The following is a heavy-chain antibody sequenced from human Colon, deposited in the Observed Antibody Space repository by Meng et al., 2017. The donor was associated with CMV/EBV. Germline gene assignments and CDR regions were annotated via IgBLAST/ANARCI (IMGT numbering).Heavy chain of an antibody. V-gene: IGHV3-74*01. CDR3: ARTYYYGSGSYFYYYYCMDV. J-gene: IGHJ6*02. Sequence: GESLKISCAASGFTFSDYAMNWVRQAPGKGLVWVSRINSDGSSTSYADSVKGRFTISRDNAKNTLYLQMNSLRAEDTAVYYCARTYYYGSGSYFYYYYCMDVWGQGTTVTVSS. CDR1: GFTFSDYA. CDR2: INSDGSST. D-gene: IGHD3-10*01.